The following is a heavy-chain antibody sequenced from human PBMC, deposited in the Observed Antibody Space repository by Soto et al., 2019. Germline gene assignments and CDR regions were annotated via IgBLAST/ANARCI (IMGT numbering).Heavy chain of an antibody. CDR3: AREDSIIIPAVSDF. J-gene: IGHJ4*02. CDR2: ISKSDYT. V-gene: IGHV3-21*01. CDR1: GFAFNNYG. Sequence: GGSLRLSCTVSGFAFNNYGINWVRQAPGKGLEWVSSISKSDYTYYSDSVKGRFTISRDNAKNSVSLQMNTLRVEDTAVYYCAREDSIIIPAVSDFWGQGTLVTVYS. D-gene: IGHD2-2*01.